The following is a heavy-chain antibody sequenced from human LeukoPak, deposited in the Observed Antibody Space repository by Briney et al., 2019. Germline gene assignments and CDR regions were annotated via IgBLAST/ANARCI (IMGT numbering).Heavy chain of an antibody. CDR2: ISSSGGTI. J-gene: IGHJ4*02. CDR1: GFTFSDYY. V-gene: IGHV3-11*04. CDR3: ARDRTVKQWLVRGYYFDY. D-gene: IGHD6-19*01. Sequence: PGGSLRLSCAASGFTFSDYYMSWIRQAPGKGLEWVSYISSSGGTIYYADSVKGRFTISRDNAKNSLYLQMNSLRAEDTAVYYCARDRTVKQWLVRGYYFDYWGQGTLVTVSS.